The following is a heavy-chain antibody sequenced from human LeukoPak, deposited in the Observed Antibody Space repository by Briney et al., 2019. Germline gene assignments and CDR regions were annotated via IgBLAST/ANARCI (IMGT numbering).Heavy chain of an antibody. D-gene: IGHD6-19*01. CDR3: AKAPSYSSGWPYYYYMDV. Sequence: GGSLRLSCAASGFTFSSYWMSWVRQAPGKGLEWVANIKQDGSEKYYVDSVKGRFTISRDNSKNTLYLQMNSLRAEDTAVYYCAKAPSYSSGWPYYYYMDVWGKGTTVTVSS. V-gene: IGHV3-7*03. J-gene: IGHJ6*03. CDR1: GFTFSSYW. CDR2: IKQDGSEK.